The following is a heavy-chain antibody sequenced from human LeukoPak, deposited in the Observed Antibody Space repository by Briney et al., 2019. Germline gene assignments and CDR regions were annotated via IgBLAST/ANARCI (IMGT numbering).Heavy chain of an antibody. CDR1: GFTFSDAW. CDR2: IRSKTSGGTT. V-gene: IGHV3-15*01. Sequence: GGSLRLSCTASGFTFSDAWVTWVRQAPGKGLEGVGRIRSKTSGGTTDYAAPVKGRFAISRDDSKNTIFLQMNSLKTEDTAVYYCNTFNWNSPFDYWGQGTLVTVSS. D-gene: IGHD1-20*01. J-gene: IGHJ4*02. CDR3: NTFNWNSPFDY.